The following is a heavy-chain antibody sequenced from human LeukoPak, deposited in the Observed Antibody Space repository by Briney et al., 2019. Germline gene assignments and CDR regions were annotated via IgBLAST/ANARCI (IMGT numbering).Heavy chain of an antibody. D-gene: IGHD2-15*01. J-gene: IGHJ3*02. CDR1: GFTFSSKC. CDR2: TKQEESEK. V-gene: IGHV3-7*01. Sequence: AGSLRPSCAESGFTFSSKCMYWVRQSQEKGLEWVGSTKQEESEKDYGDSGKGRFAVSRDNAKNSPFLRMNSRRAYETCVYYCARDWGYYAFDIWGQGTMVTVSS. CDR3: ARDWGYYAFDI.